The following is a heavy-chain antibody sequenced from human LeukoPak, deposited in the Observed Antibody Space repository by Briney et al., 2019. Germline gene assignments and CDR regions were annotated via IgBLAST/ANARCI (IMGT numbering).Heavy chain of an antibody. D-gene: IGHD2-15*01. Sequence: PWGSLRLSCAASGFTFSNYWMTWVRQAPGKGLERVAHIKHDGSERYYVDSVKGRFTISRDNSKNTLYLQMNSLRAEDTAVYYCARGGLVVTDNIDYWGQGTLVTVSS. V-gene: IGHV3-7*01. CDR1: GFTFSNYW. J-gene: IGHJ4*02. CDR2: IKHDGSER. CDR3: ARGGLVVTDNIDY.